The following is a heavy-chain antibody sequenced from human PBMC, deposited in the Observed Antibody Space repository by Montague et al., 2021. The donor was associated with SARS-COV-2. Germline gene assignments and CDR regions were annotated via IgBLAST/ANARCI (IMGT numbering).Heavy chain of an antibody. CDR3: ARALIVYDYVWGSYRPDGMDV. CDR2: IYTSGST. Sequence: SETLSLTCTVSGGSISRYYWSWIRQPAGKGLEWIGRIYTSGSTNYNPSLKSRVTVSVDTSKNQFSLKLSPVTAADTAVYYSARALIVYDYVWGSYRPDGMDVWGQGTTVTVSS. V-gene: IGHV4-4*07. CDR1: GGSISRYY. J-gene: IGHJ6*02. D-gene: IGHD3-16*02.